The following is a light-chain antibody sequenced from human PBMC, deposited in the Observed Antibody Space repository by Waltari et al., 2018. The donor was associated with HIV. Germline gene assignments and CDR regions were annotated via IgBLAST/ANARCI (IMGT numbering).Light chain of an antibody. CDR2: AAS. J-gene: IGKJ3*01. Sequence: DIQLTQSPSFLSASVGDRVTVTRRAGQGISTYLAWYQQKPGKAPKLLIYAASTLQTGVPSRFSGSGSGTEFTLTISSLQPEDVATYYCQQVNMPFTFGPGTKVDIK. V-gene: IGKV1-9*01. CDR3: QQVNMPFT. CDR1: QGISTY.